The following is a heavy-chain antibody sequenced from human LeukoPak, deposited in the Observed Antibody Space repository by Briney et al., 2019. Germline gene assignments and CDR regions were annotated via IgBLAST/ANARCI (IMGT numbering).Heavy chain of an antibody. CDR3: ATVVVGRNDY. V-gene: IGHV3-66*01. J-gene: IGHJ4*02. D-gene: IGHD2-15*01. Sequence: GGSLRLSCAASEFSVGSNYMTWVRQAPGKGLEWVSLIYSGGSTYYADSVKGRFTISRDNSKNTLYLQMNSLRAEDTAVYYCATVVVGRNDYWGQGTLVTVSS. CDR2: IYSGGST. CDR1: EFSVGSNY.